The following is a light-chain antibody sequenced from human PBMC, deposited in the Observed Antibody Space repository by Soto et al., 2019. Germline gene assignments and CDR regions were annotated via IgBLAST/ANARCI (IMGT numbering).Light chain of an antibody. V-gene: IGKV1-5*01. CDR1: EGISYW. CDR2: STS. CDR3: QQLNTYLIT. Sequence: DIQMTQSPSTLSASVGDRVTIACRASEGISYWLAWFQQKPGKAPKLLIYSTSTLQSGVPSRFSGSASGTEFTLSISGLQPEDFATYYCQQLNTYLITFGQGTRLEIK. J-gene: IGKJ5*01.